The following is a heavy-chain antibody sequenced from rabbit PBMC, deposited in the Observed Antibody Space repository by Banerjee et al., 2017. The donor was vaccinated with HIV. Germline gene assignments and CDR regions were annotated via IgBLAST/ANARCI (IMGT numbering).Heavy chain of an antibody. Sequence: QEQLEESGGDLVKPEGSLTLTCTASGFSFSSGYWICWVRQAPGKGLEWIGCIGAGSGATYYASWAKGRFTISKTSSTTVALQMTSLTAADTATYFCAKSGNNYYYGMDLWGQGTLVTVS. CDR2: IGAGSGAT. D-gene: IGHD1-1*01. CDR1: GFSFSSGYW. J-gene: IGHJ6*01. V-gene: IGHV1S45*01. CDR3: AKSGNNYYYGMDL.